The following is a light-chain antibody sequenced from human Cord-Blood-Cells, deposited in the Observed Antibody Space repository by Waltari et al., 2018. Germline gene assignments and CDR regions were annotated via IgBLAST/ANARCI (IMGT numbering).Light chain of an antibody. Sequence: QSVLTQQPSSSGTPGQRVTISCSGRSSNIGSNTVNWYQQLPGTPPKLLIYSNNQRPSGVPGRSSGSKSGTSSSLAISGLQSEDEADYYCAAWDDSLNGAVFGGGTQLTVL. V-gene: IGLV1-44*01. CDR3: AAWDDSLNGAV. CDR1: SSNIGSNT. J-gene: IGLJ7*01. CDR2: SNN.